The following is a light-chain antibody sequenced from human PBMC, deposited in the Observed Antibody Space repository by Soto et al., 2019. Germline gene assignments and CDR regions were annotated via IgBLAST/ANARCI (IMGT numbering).Light chain of an antibody. CDR3: QQYGSSPWIT. CDR1: QSVSSSY. V-gene: IGKV3-20*01. CDR2: GAS. Sequence: EIVLTQSPGTLSLSPGERATLSCRASQSVSSSYLAWYQQKPGQAPRLLIYGASSRATGIPDRFSGSGSGTDFTITISRLEPEDFAVYYCQQYGSSPWITFGQGTGVEIK. J-gene: IGKJ5*01.